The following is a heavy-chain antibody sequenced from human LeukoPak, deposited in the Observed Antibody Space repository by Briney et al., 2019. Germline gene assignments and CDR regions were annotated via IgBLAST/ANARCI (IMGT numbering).Heavy chain of an antibody. D-gene: IGHD3/OR15-3a*01. V-gene: IGHV4-34*01. CDR2: INHSGST. CDR3: ARVDTSDAFDI. Sequence: SETLSLTCAVYGGSFSGYYWSWIRQPPGKGLEWIGEINHSGSTNYNPSLKSRVTISVDTSKNQFSLKLSSATAADTAVYYCARVDTSDAFDIWGQGTMVTVSS. J-gene: IGHJ3*02. CDR1: GGSFSGYY.